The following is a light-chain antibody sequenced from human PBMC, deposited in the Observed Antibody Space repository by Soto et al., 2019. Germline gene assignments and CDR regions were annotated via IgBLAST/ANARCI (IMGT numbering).Light chain of an antibody. CDR2: GAS. Sequence: EIVMTQSPATLSVAPGERVTLSCRASQGVSRKLAWHQHKSGQAPRLLISGASTGATGIPARFSGSGSGTEFTLTISSLQSEDCAIYYCQQYHTWPITFGGGTKVEIK. CDR1: QGVSRK. CDR3: QQYHTWPIT. J-gene: IGKJ4*01. V-gene: IGKV3-15*01.